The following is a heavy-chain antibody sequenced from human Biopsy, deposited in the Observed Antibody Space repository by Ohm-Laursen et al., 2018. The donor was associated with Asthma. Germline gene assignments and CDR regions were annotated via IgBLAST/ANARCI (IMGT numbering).Heavy chain of an antibody. Sequence: LSLTCAASGFTFGNFAMSWARQAPGKGLEWVAVISYDGSSIYYADSVKGRFTISRDNSKNTLSLQMNSLTAEDTAVYYCAREGVAGTHIEDWGQGTLVTVSS. J-gene: IGHJ4*02. D-gene: IGHD6-19*01. V-gene: IGHV3-30-3*01. CDR1: GFTFGNFA. CDR2: ISYDGSSI. CDR3: AREGVAGTHIED.